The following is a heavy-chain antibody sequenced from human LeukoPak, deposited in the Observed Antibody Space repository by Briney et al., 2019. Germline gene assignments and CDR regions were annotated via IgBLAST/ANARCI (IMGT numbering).Heavy chain of an antibody. J-gene: IGHJ4*02. CDR2: IKSKTDGGTT. V-gene: IGHV3-15*01. CDR1: GFTFSNAW. CDR3: TTHRGMVRGDY. D-gene: IGHD3-10*01. Sequence: PGGSLRLSCAASGFTFSNAWMSWVRQAPGKGLEWVGSIKSKTDGGTTDYAAPVKGRFTISRDDSKNTLYLQMNSLKTEDTAVYYCTTHRGMVRGDYWGQGTLVTVSS.